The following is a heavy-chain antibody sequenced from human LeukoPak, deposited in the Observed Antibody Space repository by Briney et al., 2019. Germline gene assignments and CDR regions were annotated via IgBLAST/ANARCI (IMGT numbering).Heavy chain of an antibody. Sequence: SETLSLTCTVSGGSISSYYWSWIRQPPGKGLEWIGYIYYSGSTNYNPSLKSRVTISVDTSKNQFSLKLTSVTAADTAVYYWARGGNGIDYWGQGTLVTVSS. D-gene: IGHD4-23*01. V-gene: IGHV4-59*01. CDR3: ARGGNGIDY. CDR2: IYYSGST. CDR1: GGSISSYY. J-gene: IGHJ4*02.